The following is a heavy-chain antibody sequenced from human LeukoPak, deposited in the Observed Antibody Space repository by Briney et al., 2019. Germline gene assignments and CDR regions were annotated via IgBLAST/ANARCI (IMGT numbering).Heavy chain of an antibody. Sequence: GGSLRLSCAASGFTFSSYSMNWVRQASGKGLEWVSAISGSGGSTYYADSVEGRFTISRDNSKNTLYLQMNSLRAEDTAVYYCANLLQPDTDYWGQGTLVTVSS. V-gene: IGHV3-23*01. CDR2: ISGSGGST. CDR3: ANLLQPDTDY. D-gene: IGHD5-18*01. J-gene: IGHJ4*02. CDR1: GFTFSSYS.